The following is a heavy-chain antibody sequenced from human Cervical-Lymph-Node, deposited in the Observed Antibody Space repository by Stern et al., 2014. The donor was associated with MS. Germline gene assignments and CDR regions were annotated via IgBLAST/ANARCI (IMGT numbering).Heavy chain of an antibody. D-gene: IGHD5-12*01. CDR1: GFTFSDYY. J-gene: IGHJ4*02. Sequence: QVQLVESGGGLVKPGGSLRLSCAASGFTFSDYYMSWIRPAPGKGLEWVSYISGGVTTIYHADSVKGRFTISRDNAKNSLYLQMNSLRAEDTAVYYCARNSGNENLDYWGQGTLVTVSS. CDR2: ISGGVTTI. CDR3: ARNSGNENLDY. V-gene: IGHV3-11*01.